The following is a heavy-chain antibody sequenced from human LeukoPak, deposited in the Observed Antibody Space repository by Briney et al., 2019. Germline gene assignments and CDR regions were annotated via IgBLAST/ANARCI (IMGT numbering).Heavy chain of an antibody. D-gene: IGHD1-26*01. Sequence: PSETLSLTCTVSGGSISSYYWSWIRQPPGKGLEWIGYIYYSGSTNYNPSLKSRVTISVDTSKNQFSLKLSSVTAADTAVYYCARGGVGSWFDPWGQGTLATVSS. CDR3: ARGGVGSWFDP. J-gene: IGHJ5*02. CDR2: IYYSGST. CDR1: GGSISSYY. V-gene: IGHV4-59*01.